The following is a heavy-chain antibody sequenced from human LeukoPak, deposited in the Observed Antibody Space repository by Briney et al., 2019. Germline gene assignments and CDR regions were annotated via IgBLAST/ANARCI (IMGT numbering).Heavy chain of an antibody. CDR1: GFTFSTYR. Sequence: GSLRLSCAGSGFTFSTYRMAWVRQAPGKGLEWVATITEDGSGKYHVDSVRGRFTVSRDNTNKLLFLQMNSLRAEDTAVYHCAKARYSSGLDYWGQGTLVSVSS. D-gene: IGHD6-19*01. V-gene: IGHV3-7*01. CDR3: AKARYSSGLDY. CDR2: ITEDGSGK. J-gene: IGHJ4*02.